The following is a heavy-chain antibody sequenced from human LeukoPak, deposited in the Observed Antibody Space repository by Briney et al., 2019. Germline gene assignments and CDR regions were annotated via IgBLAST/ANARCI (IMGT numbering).Heavy chain of an antibody. Sequence: GGSLRLSCAASGFTFSSYSMNWVRQAPGKGLEWVSSISSSSSYIYYADSVKGRFTISRDNAKNSLYLQMNSLRAEDTAVYYCASKITMVRGVIITPDYWGQGTLVTVSS. D-gene: IGHD3-10*01. CDR2: ISSSSSYI. V-gene: IGHV3-21*01. J-gene: IGHJ4*02. CDR1: GFTFSSYS. CDR3: ASKITMVRGVIITPDY.